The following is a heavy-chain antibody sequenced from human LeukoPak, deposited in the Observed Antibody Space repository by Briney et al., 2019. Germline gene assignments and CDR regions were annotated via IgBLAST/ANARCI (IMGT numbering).Heavy chain of an antibody. CDR1: GVSISSGSYY. V-gene: IGHV4-61*02. Sequence: SETLSLTCTVSGVSISSGSYYWSWLRQPAGKGLEWIGRIYTSGSTNYNPSLKSRVTISVDTSKNQFSLKLSSVTAADTAVYYCARDTPGGGFGVVIHDYWGQGTLVTVSS. J-gene: IGHJ4*02. CDR2: IYTSGST. D-gene: IGHD3-3*01. CDR3: ARDTPGGGFGVVIHDY.